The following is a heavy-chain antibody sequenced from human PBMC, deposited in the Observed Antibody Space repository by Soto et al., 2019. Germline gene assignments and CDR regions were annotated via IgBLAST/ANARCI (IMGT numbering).Heavy chain of an antibody. CDR2: ISSSSSYI. CDR1: GFNFSSYS. CDR3: ARETGYSYGGFGY. V-gene: IGHV3-21*01. J-gene: IGHJ4*02. Sequence: EVQLVESGGGLVKPGGSLRLSGAASGFNFSSYSMNWVRQAPGNGLEWVSSISSSSSYIYYADSVKSRFTISRDNAKNSLYLQMNSLRAEATAVYYCARETGYSYGGFGYCGQGNLVTVSS. D-gene: IGHD5-18*01.